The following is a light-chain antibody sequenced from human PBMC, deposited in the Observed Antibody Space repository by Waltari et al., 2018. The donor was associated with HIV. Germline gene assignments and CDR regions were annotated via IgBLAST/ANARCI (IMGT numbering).Light chain of an antibody. CDR1: NSNIGSNT. J-gene: IGLJ2*01. CDR2: GNT. V-gene: IGLV1-44*01. CDR3: AAWDDSLNGEVV. Sequence: QSVLTQPPSASGTPGQRVTISCSGRNSNIGSNTVNWYQQLPGTAPKLLIYGNTRRPSGFPDRFSGSKAGTSSSLAISGLQSEDEADYYCAAWDDSLNGEVVFGGGTKLTVL.